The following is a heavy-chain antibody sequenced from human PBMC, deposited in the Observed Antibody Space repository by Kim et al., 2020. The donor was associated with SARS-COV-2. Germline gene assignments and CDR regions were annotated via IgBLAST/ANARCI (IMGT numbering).Heavy chain of an antibody. Sequence: SETLSLTCAVYGGSFSGYYWSWIRQPPGKGLEWIGEINHSGSTNYNPSLKSRVTKSVDTSKNQFSLKLSSVTAADTAVYYCAREKWLLTFSRFDPWGQGTLVTVSS. CDR1: GGSFSGYY. CDR2: INHSGST. D-gene: IGHD3-22*01. CDR3: AREKWLLTFSRFDP. V-gene: IGHV4-34*01. J-gene: IGHJ5*02.